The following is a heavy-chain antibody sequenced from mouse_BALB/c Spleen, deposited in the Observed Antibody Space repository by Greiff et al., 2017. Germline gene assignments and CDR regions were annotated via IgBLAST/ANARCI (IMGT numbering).Heavy chain of an antibody. V-gene: IGHV5-12-2*01. D-gene: IGHD1-1*01. CDR1: GFTFSSYT. Sequence: EVQLVESGGGLVQPGGSLKLSCAASGFTFSSYTMSWVRQTPEKRLEWVAYISNGGGRTYYTDTVKGRFPISRDNAKNTLYLQMSSLKSEDTAMYYCARQGYYGSRGNFDDWGAGTAVTVSS. J-gene: IGHJ1*01. CDR2: ISNGGGRT. CDR3: ARQGYYGSRGNFDD.